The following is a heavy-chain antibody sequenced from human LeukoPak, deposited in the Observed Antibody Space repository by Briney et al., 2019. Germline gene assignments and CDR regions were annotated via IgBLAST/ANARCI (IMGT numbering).Heavy chain of an antibody. CDR2: ISYSGST. V-gene: IGHV4-30-4*01. CDR1: GGSISSGAHY. CDR3: ARGAWFDP. J-gene: IGHJ5*02. Sequence: SQTLSLTCTVSGGSISSGAHYWSWVRQPPGKGLEWIGYISYSGSTYYNPSLKSRVIISVDTSKNQFSLKLSSVTAADTAVYYCARGAWFDPWGQGTLVTVSS.